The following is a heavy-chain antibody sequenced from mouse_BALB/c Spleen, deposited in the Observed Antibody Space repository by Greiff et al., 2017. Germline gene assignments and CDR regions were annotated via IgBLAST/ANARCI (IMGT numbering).Heavy chain of an antibody. D-gene: IGHD4-1*01. CDR2: IDPETGGT. CDR3: TNWEAY. V-gene: IGHV1-15*01. Sequence: QVQLQQSGAELVRPGASVTLSRKASGYTFTDYEMHWVKQTPVHGLEWIGAIDPETGGTAYNLKFKGKATLTADKSSSTAYMELRSLTSEDSAVYYCTNWEAYWGQGTTLTVSS. J-gene: IGHJ2*01. CDR1: GYTFTDYE.